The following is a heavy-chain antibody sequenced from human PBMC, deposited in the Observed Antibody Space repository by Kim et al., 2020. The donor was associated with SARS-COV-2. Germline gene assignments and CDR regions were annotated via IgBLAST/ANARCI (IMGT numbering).Heavy chain of an antibody. CDR2: IMKDGSEK. CDR1: GFTFSSYW. D-gene: IGHD3-10*01. CDR3: VREEASGAWADFDY. Sequence: GGSLRLSCAASGFTFSSYWMSWVRQAPGKGLEWVATIMKDGSEKYYVDSVKGRFTISRDNAKNSVYLQMNSLRVEDTAVYYCVREEASGAWADFDYWGQG. V-gene: IGHV3-7*03. J-gene: IGHJ4*02.